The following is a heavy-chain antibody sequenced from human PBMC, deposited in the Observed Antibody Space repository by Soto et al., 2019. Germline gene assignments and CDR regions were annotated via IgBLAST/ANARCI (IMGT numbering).Heavy chain of an antibody. V-gene: IGHV3-23*01. CDR1: GFTFSSYA. CDR3: AKGNRIVVVTKSLNFDY. D-gene: IGHD3-22*01. CDR2: ISGSGGST. J-gene: IGHJ4*02. Sequence: GGSLRLSCAASGFTFSSYAMSWVRQAPGKGLEWVSAISGSGGSTYYADSVKGRFTISRDNSKNTLYLQMNSLGAEDTAVYYCAKGNRIVVVTKSLNFDYWGQGTLVTVSS.